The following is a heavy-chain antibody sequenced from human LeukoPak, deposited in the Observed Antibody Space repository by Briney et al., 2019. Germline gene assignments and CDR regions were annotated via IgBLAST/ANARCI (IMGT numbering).Heavy chain of an antibody. Sequence: ASVKVSCKASGYSFLSYNIHWVRQAPGQGLEWMGWINPNSGGTNSAQKFQGRVTMTRDTSIITAYMELSRLRSDDTAVYFCARGYYDSSDYEYFQHWGQGTLVTVSS. CDR1: GYSFLSYN. CDR2: INPNSGGT. CDR3: ARGYYDSSDYEYFQH. V-gene: IGHV1-2*02. J-gene: IGHJ1*01. D-gene: IGHD3-22*01.